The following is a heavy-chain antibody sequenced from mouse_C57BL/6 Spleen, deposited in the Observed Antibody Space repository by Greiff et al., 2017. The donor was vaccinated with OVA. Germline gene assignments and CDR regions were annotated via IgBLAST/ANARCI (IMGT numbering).Heavy chain of an antibody. J-gene: IGHJ4*01. CDR1: GFTFSDYY. V-gene: IGHV5-16*01. CDR2: INYDGSST. D-gene: IGHD1-1*01. CDR3: ARDRGTVVATDYAMDY. Sequence: EVKLVESEGGLVQPGSSMKLSCTASGFTFSDYYMAWVRQVPEKGLEWVANINYDGSSTYYLDSLKSRFIISRDNAKNILYLQMSSLKSEDTATYYGARDRGTVVATDYAMDYWGQGTSVTVSS.